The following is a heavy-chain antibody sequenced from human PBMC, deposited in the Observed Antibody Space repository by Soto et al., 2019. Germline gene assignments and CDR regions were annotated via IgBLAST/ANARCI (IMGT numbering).Heavy chain of an antibody. D-gene: IGHD4-4*01. CDR3: ARADYRKKRNWFDP. Sequence: SSETLSLTCAVYGGSFSGYYWSWIRQPPGKGLEWIGEINHSGSTNYNPSLKSRVTISVDTSKNQFSLKLSSVTAADTAVYYCARADYRKKRNWFDPWGQGTLVTVSS. V-gene: IGHV4-34*01. CDR1: GGSFSGYY. J-gene: IGHJ5*02. CDR2: INHSGST.